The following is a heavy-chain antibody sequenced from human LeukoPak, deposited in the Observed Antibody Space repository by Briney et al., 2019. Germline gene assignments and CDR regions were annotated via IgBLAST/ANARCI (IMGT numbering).Heavy chain of an antibody. CDR2: ISSSSSYL. V-gene: IGHV3-21*03. CDR3: ARVRYSSSAAADC. D-gene: IGHD5-18*01. CDR1: GFTFSSYT. J-gene: IGHJ4*02. Sequence: PGGSLRLSCAASGFTFSSYTMNWVRQAPGKGLEWVSSISSSSSYLYYADSVKGRFTISRDDAKNSLYLQMNSLRAEDTAVYYCARVRYSSSAAADCWGQGTLLTVSS.